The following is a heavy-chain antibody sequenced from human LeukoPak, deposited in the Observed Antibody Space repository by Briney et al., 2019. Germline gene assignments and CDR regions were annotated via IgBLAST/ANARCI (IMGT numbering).Heavy chain of an antibody. CDR3: ARHIIGRRFGDVYSYYMDV. CDR1: GGSFRDYH. Sequence: SETLSLTYAVYGGSFRDYHWSWIRQPPGKGLEWIGEINQSGSTKYNPSLKRRVTISVDKSKNQFSLKLSSVTAADTAVYYCARHIIGRRFGDVYSYYMDVWGKGTTVTISS. D-gene: IGHD3-10*01. J-gene: IGHJ6*03. V-gene: IGHV4-34*01. CDR2: INQSGST.